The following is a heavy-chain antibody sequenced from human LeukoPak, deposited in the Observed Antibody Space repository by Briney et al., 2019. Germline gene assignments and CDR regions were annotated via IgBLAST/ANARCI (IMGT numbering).Heavy chain of an antibody. D-gene: IGHD2-8*01. J-gene: IGHJ4*02. CDR1: GFTFGGRL. CDR3: HPLAFVTN. V-gene: IGHV3-74*01. CDR2: IKDDGSTT. Sequence: GGSLRLSCAVSGFTFGGRLMHWVRQAPGKGLVWVALIKDDGSTTNYTDSVKGRFTASRDDAKNTVYLQMSSLRAEDTAVYYCHPLAFVTNWGQGTLVTVSS.